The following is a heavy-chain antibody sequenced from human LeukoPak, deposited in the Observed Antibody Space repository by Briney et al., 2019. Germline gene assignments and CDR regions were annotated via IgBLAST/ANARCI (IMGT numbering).Heavy chain of an antibody. CDR2: IYTTGST. CDR1: GGSITSGTHY. CDR3: ARAAGDSSGYYYAGPGPLDY. J-gene: IGHJ4*02. V-gene: IGHV4-61*02. D-gene: IGHD3-22*01. Sequence: PSETLSLTCTVSGGSITSGTHYWSWIRQPAGKGLEWIGRIYTTGSTSYNPSLKSRVTISVDKSKNQFSLKLSSVTAADTAVYYCARAAGDSSGYYYAGPGPLDYWGQGTLVTVSS.